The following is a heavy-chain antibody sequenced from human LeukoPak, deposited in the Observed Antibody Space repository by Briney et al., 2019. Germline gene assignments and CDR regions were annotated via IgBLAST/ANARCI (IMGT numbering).Heavy chain of an antibody. J-gene: IGHJ5*02. V-gene: IGHV1-8*01. CDR1: GYTFTSYD. CDR3: ARSPYDFWSGYIDDP. D-gene: IGHD3-3*01. CDR2: MNPNSGAT. Sequence: ASVKVSCKASGYTFTSYDFNWLRQATGQGPEWMGWMNPNSGATGYAQKLQGRVTMTTDTSTSTAYMELRSLRSDDTAVYYCARSPYDFWSGYIDDPWGQGTLVTVSS.